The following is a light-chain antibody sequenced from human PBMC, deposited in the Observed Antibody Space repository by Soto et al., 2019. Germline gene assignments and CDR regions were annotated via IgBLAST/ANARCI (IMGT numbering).Light chain of an antibody. V-gene: IGLV1-44*01. Sequence: QSVLTQPPSASGTPGQRVTISCSGSSSNIGDYHVHWYQQLPGAAPKVLIHSSHQRPSGVPARFSGSKSGTSASLAISGLQSEDEADYYCAAWDDSLNGVVFGGGTKLTVL. CDR3: AAWDDSLNGVV. CDR1: SSNIGDYH. J-gene: IGLJ2*01. CDR2: SSH.